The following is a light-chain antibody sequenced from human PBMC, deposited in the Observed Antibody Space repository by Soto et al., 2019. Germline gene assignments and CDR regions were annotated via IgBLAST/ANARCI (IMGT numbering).Light chain of an antibody. CDR3: QRSYSTPF. J-gene: IGKJ2*01. CDR1: RSIASF. Sequence: DLQMTQSPSSLSASVGDRVTITCRASRSIASFLNWYQQKPGKAPKLLISGASSLQSGVPSRFSGSGAETDFTLTINNLQPEDFATYYCQRSYSTPFFGQGTKLLIK. CDR2: GAS. V-gene: IGKV1-39*01.